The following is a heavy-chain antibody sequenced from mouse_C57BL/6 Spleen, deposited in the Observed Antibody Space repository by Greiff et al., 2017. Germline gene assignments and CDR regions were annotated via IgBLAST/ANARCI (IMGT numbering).Heavy chain of an antibody. CDR3: ASATGP. J-gene: IGHJ2*01. CDR2: IDPSDSYT. V-gene: IGHV1-69*01. CDR1: GYTFTSYW. Sequence: QVQLQQPGAELVMPGASVKLSCKASGYTFTSYWMHWVKQRPGHGLEWIGEIDPSDSYTNYNQKFKGKSTLTVDKSSSTAYMQLSSLTSGDSAVYYCASATGPWGQGTTLTVSS.